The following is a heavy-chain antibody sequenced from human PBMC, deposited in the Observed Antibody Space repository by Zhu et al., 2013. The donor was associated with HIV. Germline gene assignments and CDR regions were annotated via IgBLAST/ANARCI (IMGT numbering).Heavy chain of an antibody. CDR1: GGTFSSYA. CDR3: ARDPTPDDSSGYIQAMPGDY. Sequence: QVQLVQSGAEVKKPGSSVKVSCKASGGTFSSYAISWVRQAPGQGLEWMGGIIPIFGTANYAQKFQGRVTITADESTSTAYMELSSLRSEDTAVYYCARDPTPDDSSGYIQAMPGDYWGQGTLVTVSS. V-gene: IGHV1-69*01. J-gene: IGHJ4*02. CDR2: IIPIFGTA. D-gene: IGHD3-22*01.